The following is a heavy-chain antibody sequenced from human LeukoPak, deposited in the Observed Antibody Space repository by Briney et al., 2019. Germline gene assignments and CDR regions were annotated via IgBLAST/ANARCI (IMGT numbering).Heavy chain of an antibody. V-gene: IGHV3-9*01. CDR2: ISWNSGSI. Sequence: GRSLRLSCAASGFTFDDYAMHWVRPAPGKGLEWVSGISWNSGSIGYADSVKGRFTISRDNAKNSLYLQMNSLRAEDTALYYCAKGGPGYDILTGYSIWGQGTMVTVSS. CDR1: GFTFDDYA. D-gene: IGHD3-9*01. J-gene: IGHJ3*02. CDR3: AKGGPGYDILTGYSI.